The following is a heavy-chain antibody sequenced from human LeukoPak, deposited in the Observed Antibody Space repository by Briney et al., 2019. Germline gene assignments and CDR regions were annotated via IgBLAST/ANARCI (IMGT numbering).Heavy chain of an antibody. CDR3: ARGRYCGDPAPFDY. Sequence: PSETLSLTCAVYGGSFSGYYWSWIRQPPGKGLEWIGEINHSGSTNYNPSLKSRVTISVDTSKNQFSLKLSSVTAADTAVYYCARGRYCGDPAPFDYWGQGTLVTVSS. D-gene: IGHD4-17*01. CDR1: GGSFSGYY. V-gene: IGHV4-34*01. CDR2: INHSGST. J-gene: IGHJ4*02.